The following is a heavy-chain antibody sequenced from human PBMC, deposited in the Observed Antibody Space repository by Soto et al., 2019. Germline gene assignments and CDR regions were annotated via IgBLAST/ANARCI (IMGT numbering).Heavy chain of an antibody. V-gene: IGHV4-30-4*01. CDR2: IYYGSIYNIGST. CDR3: ARAPYIGAALDV. D-gene: IGHD6-25*01. Sequence: QVQLQESGPGLVKPSQTLSLTCTVSGGSIRSGDYYWSWIRQPLGKGLEWVGYIYYGSIYNIGSTYYYPSLRRRLTISVDMSRNQFSLWLSSVTAADTAVYYCARAPYIGAALDVWGQGTTVSVSS. J-gene: IGHJ6*02. CDR1: GGSIRSGDYY.